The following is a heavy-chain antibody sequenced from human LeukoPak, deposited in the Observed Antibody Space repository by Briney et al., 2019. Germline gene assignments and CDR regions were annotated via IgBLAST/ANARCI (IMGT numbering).Heavy chain of an antibody. D-gene: IGHD6-19*01. CDR1: GFTFAEYT. V-gene: IGHV3-43*01. J-gene: IGHJ4*02. CDR3: VKDLVAASENVRGWYPMDY. CDR2: ISWNGARI. Sequence: GGSLRLSCAASGFTFAEYTMHWVRQAPGKGLEWVSLISWNGARIHYGDSVKGRFTISRDNSKNSLYLQMNSLRTEDTALYNCVKDLVAASENVRGWYPMDYWGQGTLVTVSS.